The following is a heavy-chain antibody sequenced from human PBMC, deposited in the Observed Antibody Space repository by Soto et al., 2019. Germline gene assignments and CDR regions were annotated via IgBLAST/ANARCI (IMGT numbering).Heavy chain of an antibody. J-gene: IGHJ4*02. Sequence: QVQLVQSGAEVKKPGSSVKVSCKASGGTFSSYAISWVRQAPGQGLEWMGGIIPIFGTANYAQKFQGRVTSRADGATGAAYVGLGSLRSEDTAVDWCARVVGERYGGYASDYWGQGTLVTVSS. V-gene: IGHV1-69*01. CDR2: IIPIFGTA. CDR3: ARVVGERYGGYASDY. CDR1: GGTFSSYA. D-gene: IGHD5-12*01.